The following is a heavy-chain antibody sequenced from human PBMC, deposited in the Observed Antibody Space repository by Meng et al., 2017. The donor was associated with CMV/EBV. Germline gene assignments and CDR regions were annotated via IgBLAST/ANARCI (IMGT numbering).Heavy chain of an antibody. Sequence: VQLQEWSTGLVKPSDTLSLICTVSGRSISSYYWSWIPQPRGKGLEWIAYIYHSGSTNYNLSLKSRVTISVDTSKNQFSLKLSCVPAADTGVYYCARGYYDFWSGSYGVGYFDYWGQGTLVTVSS. CDR3: ARGYYDFWSGSYGVGYFDY. D-gene: IGHD3-3*01. J-gene: IGHJ4*02. CDR1: GRSISSYY. V-gene: IGHV4-59*07. CDR2: IYHSGST.